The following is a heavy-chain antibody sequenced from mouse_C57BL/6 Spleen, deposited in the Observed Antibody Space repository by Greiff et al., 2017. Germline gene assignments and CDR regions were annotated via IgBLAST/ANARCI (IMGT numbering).Heavy chain of an antibody. CDR2: IYPGDGDT. CDR3: ARYGNYRYWYFDV. J-gene: IGHJ1*03. Sequence: VQLQQSGPELVKPGASVKISCKASGYAFSSSWMNWVKPRPGTGLEWIGRIYPGDGDTNYNGKFKGKATLTADKSSSTAYMQLSSLTSEDSAVYFCARYGNYRYWYFDVWGTGTTVTVSS. D-gene: IGHD2-1*01. CDR1: GYAFSSSW. V-gene: IGHV1-82*01.